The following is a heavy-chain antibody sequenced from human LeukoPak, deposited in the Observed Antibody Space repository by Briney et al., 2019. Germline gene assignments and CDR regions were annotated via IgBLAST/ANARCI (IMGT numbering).Heavy chain of an antibody. D-gene: IGHD3-22*01. Sequence: ASVKVSCKASGGTFSSYAISWVRQAPGQGLEWMGGIIPIFGTANYAQKFQGRVTITTDESTSTAYMELSSLRSEDTAVYYCARALDYYDSSGYYFRPYYYCYYYLDVWGKGNTDTVSS. J-gene: IGHJ6*03. V-gene: IGHV1-69*05. CDR3: ARALDYYDSSGYYFRPYYYCYYYLDV. CDR2: IIPIFGTA. CDR1: GGTFSSYA.